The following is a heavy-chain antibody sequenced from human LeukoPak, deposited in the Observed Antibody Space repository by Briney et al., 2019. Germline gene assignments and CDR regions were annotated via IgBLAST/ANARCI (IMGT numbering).Heavy chain of an antibody. Sequence: GGSLRLSCAASGVTFSSYEMNWVRQAPGKGLEWVSYISSSGSTIYYADSVKGRFTISRDNAMNSLYLQMNSLRAEDTAVYYCARDGAGVTYYYYGMDVWGQGTTVTVSS. CDR3: ARDGAGVTYYYYGMDV. CDR2: ISSSGSTI. CDR1: GVTFSSYE. J-gene: IGHJ6*02. D-gene: IGHD3-16*01. V-gene: IGHV3-48*03.